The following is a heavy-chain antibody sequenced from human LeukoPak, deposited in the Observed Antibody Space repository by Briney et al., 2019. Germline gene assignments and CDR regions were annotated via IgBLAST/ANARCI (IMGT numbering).Heavy chain of an antibody. CDR1: GGSISSYY. CDR3: ARFGMVRGVITQYYFDY. J-gene: IGHJ4*02. V-gene: IGHV4-59*08. CDR2: IYYSGST. Sequence: SSETLSLTCTVSGGSISSYYWSWIRQPPGKGLVWIVYIYYSGSTNYNPSLKSRVTISVDTSKNQFSLKLSSVTAADTAVYYCARFGMVRGVITQYYFDYWGQGTLVTVSS. D-gene: IGHD3-10*01.